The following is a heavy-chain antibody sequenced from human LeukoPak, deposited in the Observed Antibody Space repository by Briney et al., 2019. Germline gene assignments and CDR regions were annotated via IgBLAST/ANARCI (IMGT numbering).Heavy chain of an antibody. CDR2: IYYSGST. J-gene: IGHJ6*03. CDR3: ARDQPMDV. CDR1: GGSISSYY. V-gene: IGHV4-59*01. Sequence: SETLSLTCTVSGGSISSYYWSWIRQPSGKGLEWIGYIYYSGSTNYNPSLKSRVTISVDTSKNQLSLKLSSVTAADTAVYYCARDQPMDVWGKGTTVTVSS.